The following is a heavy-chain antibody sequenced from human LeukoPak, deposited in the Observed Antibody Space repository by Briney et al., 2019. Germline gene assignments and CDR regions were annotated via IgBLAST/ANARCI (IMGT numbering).Heavy chain of an antibody. Sequence: GRSLRLSCAASGFTLSSYAMHWVRQAPGKGLEWVAVISYDGSNKYYADSVKGRFTISRDNSKNTLYLQMNSLRAEDTAVYYCARAGDYGDYVRRFDPWGQGTLVTVSS. D-gene: IGHD4-17*01. CDR2: ISYDGSNK. J-gene: IGHJ5*02. V-gene: IGHV3-30-3*01. CDR1: GFTLSSYA. CDR3: ARAGDYGDYVRRFDP.